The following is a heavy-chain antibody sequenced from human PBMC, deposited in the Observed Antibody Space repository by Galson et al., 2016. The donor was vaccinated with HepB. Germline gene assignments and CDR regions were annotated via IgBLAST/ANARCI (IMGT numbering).Heavy chain of an antibody. CDR1: GFLFDDYA. V-gene: IGHV3-9*01. Sequence: SLRLSCAASGFLFDDYAMHWVRQGPGKGLDWVSYINWNGDSTDYADSVKGRFTISRDNARNSLYLQMSSLRAEDTGFYYCVKDKVPVRSDATFDYWGQGTLVTVSS. J-gene: IGHJ4*02. CDR2: INWNGDST. CDR3: VKDKVPVRSDATFDY.